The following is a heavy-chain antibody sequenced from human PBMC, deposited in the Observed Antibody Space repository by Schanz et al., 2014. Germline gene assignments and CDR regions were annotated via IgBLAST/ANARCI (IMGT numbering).Heavy chain of an antibody. CDR1: GFTFSDSW. CDR3: AIPGYANSWSPYHFNY. Sequence: EVQLVESGGGLVQPGGSLRLSCAASGFTFSDSWMHWVRQAPGKGLVWVSRTSHDGSFTTFADSVKGRFTISRDNAKNALYLQMNNLRADDTAVYFCAIPGYANSWSPYHFNYWGHGTLVTVSS. CDR2: TSHDGSFT. D-gene: IGHD6-13*01. V-gene: IGHV3-74*01. J-gene: IGHJ4*01.